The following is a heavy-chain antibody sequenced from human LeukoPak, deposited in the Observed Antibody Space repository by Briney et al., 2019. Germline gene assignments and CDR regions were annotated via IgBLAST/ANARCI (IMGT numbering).Heavy chain of an antibody. J-gene: IGHJ4*02. CDR2: IYYSGST. V-gene: IGHV4-59*01. CDR1: GGSISSYY. D-gene: IGHD3-22*01. Sequence: SETLSLTCTVSGGSISSYYWSWIRQPPGKGLEWIGYIYYSGSTNYNPSLKSRVTISVDTSKNQFSLKLSSVTAADTAVYCCARAGDYYDSSGYILFDYWGQGTLVTVSS. CDR3: ARAGDYYDSSGYILFDY.